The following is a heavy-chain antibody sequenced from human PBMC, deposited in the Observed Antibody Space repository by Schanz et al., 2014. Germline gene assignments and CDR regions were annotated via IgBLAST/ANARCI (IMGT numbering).Heavy chain of an antibody. D-gene: IGHD7-27*01. J-gene: IGHJ4*02. V-gene: IGHV7-4-1*02. CDR1: GYTFTSYS. CDR2: INTHTGNP. Sequence: QVLLVQSGAEVKQPGASVKVSCKASGYTFTSYSMNWVRQAPGQGLEWMGWINTHTGNPTYAQGFTGRFVFSLDTSVSTAYLQISFLKADDTAVFFCARGEANWGQYWGQGTLVTVSS. CDR3: ARGEANWGQY.